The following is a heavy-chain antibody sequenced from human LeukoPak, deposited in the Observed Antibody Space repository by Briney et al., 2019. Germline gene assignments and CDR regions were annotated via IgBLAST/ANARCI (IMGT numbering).Heavy chain of an antibody. D-gene: IGHD6-6*01. CDR2: ISSSSSTT. V-gene: IGHV3-48*01. CDR1: GFTFSTYS. J-gene: IGHJ4*02. CDR3: ARDRAAYSTSPADS. Sequence: GGSLRLSCAASGFTFSTYSMNWVRQAPGKGLEWVSYISSSSSTTFYADSAKGRFTISRDNAKNSLYLQMNSLRAEDTAVYYCARDRAAYSTSPADSWGQGTLVTVSS.